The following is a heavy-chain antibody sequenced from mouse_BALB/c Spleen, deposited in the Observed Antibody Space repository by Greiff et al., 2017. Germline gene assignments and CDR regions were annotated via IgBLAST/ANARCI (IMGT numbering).Heavy chain of an antibody. CDR3: ARDRAAYYRYDWYFDV. V-gene: IGHV5-9-4*01. CDR2: ISSGGSYT. CDR1: GFTFSSYA. Sequence: EVKVVESGGGLVKPGGSLKLSCAASGFTFSSYAMSWVRQSPEKRLEWVAEISSGGSYTYYPDTVTGRFTISRDNAKNTLYLEMSSLRSEDTAMYYCARDRAAYYRYDWYFDVWGAGTTVTVSS. J-gene: IGHJ1*01. D-gene: IGHD2-14*01.